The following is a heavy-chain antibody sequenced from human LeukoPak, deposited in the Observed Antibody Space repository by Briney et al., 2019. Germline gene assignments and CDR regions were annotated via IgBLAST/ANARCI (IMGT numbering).Heavy chain of an antibody. CDR1: GGSISGGGYY. J-gene: IGHJ3*02. D-gene: IGHD6-19*01. CDR2: IYYSGST. V-gene: IGHV4-31*03. CDR3: ATGIAVAADDAFDI. Sequence: SETLSLTGTVSGGSISGGGYYWSWIRQHPGKSLEWIGYIYYSGSTYYNPSLKSRVTISVDTSKNQFSLKLSSVTAADTAVYYCATGIAVAADDAFDIWGQGTMVTVSS.